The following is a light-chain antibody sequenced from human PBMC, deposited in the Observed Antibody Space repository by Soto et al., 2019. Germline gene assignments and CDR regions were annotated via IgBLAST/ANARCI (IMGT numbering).Light chain of an antibody. CDR3: QQRSNXXXYT. Sequence: EIVLTQSPATLSLSPGERATLSCRASQSVSSYLAWYQQKPGQAPRLLIYDASNRATGIPARFSGSGSGTDFTXTXSSLEPEDFAVYYCQQRSNXXXYTXGQG. CDR2: DAS. J-gene: IGKJ2*01. CDR1: QSVSSY. V-gene: IGKV3-11*01.